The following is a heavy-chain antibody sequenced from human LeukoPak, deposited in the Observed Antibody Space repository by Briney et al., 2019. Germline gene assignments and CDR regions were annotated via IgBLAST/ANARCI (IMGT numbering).Heavy chain of an antibody. J-gene: IGHJ3*02. CDR1: GFTFSSYA. D-gene: IGHD2-15*01. CDR2: ISGSGGST. CDR3: AKLGGYCSGGSCHDAFDI. V-gene: IGHV3-23*01. Sequence: GGSLRLSCAASGFTFSSYAMSWVRQAPGKGLEWVSEISGSGGSTYYADSVKGRFTTSRDNSKNTLYLQMNSLRAEDTAVYYCAKLGGYCSGGSCHDAFDIWGQGTMVTVSS.